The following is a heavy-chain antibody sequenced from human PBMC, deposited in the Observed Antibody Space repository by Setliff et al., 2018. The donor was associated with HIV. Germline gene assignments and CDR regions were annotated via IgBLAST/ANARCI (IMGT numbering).Heavy chain of an antibody. D-gene: IGHD6-13*01. V-gene: IGHV3-74*01. CDR1: GFTFSGYW. CDR2: INSDGSSI. J-gene: IGHJ4*02. Sequence: GGSLRLSCAASGFTFSGYWMHWVRQAPGRELVWVSRINSDGSSISYADSVKGRFTISRDNAKNSLYLQMNSLRAEDTAVYYCAKDHATSSWFTALLDYWGQGALVTVSS. CDR3: AKDHATSSWFTALLDY.